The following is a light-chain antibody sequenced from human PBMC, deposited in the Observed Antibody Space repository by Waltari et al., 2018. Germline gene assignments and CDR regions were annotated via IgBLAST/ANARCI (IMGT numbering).Light chain of an antibody. CDR3: QQSYDTPRT. CDR2: AAS. Sequence: DFQMTQSPSSLSASVGDRVTITCRASQYISTYLNWYQQKPGQGPKPLIYAASTLQSGVPSSISGSGSGTDVTFTISSLQLEDFATYYCQQSYDTPRTFGQGTKVELK. J-gene: IGKJ1*01. V-gene: IGKV1-39*01. CDR1: QYISTY.